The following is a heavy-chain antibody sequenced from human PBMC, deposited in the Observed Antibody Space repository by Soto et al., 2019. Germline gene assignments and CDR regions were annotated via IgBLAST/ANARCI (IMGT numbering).Heavy chain of an antibody. CDR3: ATGIAAAGRDWYFDL. CDR1: GFTFSSYG. D-gene: IGHD6-13*01. V-gene: IGHV3-33*01. CDR2: IWYDGSNK. Sequence: QVQLVESGGGVVQPGRSLRLSCAASGFTFSSYGMHWVRQAPGKGLEWVAVIWYDGSNKYYADSVKGRFIISRDNSKNMRYLQMSSLRAEDTAVYYCATGIAAAGRDWYFDLWGRGTLVTVSS. J-gene: IGHJ2*01.